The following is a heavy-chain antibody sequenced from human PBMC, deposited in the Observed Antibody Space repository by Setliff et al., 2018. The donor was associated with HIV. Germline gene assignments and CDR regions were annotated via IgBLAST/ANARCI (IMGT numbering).Heavy chain of an antibody. CDR3: AYSGRQLRGPYFDF. Sequence: TQTLMLTCTFSGLSLSTSGVGVGWIRQSPGKALEWLAFIYWNNNKHYSTSLKSRLTVTKDTSKNRVVFTMTNMDPVDTATYYCAYSGRQLRGPYFDFWGQGTPLTVSS. D-gene: IGHD1-1*01. J-gene: IGHJ4*02. CDR1: GLSLSTSGVG. V-gene: IGHV2-5*01. CDR2: IYWNNNK.